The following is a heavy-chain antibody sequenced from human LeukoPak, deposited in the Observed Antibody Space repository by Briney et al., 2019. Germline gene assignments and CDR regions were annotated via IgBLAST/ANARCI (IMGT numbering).Heavy chain of an antibody. CDR2: IYPGDSDT. J-gene: IGHJ4*02. CDR1: GYSFTSYW. D-gene: IGHD3-22*01. V-gene: IGHV5-51*01. CDR3: ARRGRYYYDSSGYYCPFDY. Sequence: GESLKISCKGSGYSFTSYWIGWVRQMPGKGLEWMGIIYPGDSDTRYSPSFQGQVTISADKSISTAYLQWSSLKASDTAMYYCARRGRYYYDSSGYYCPFDYWGQGTLVTVSS.